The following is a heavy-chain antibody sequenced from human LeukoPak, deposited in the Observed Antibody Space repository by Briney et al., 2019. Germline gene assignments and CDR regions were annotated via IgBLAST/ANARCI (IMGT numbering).Heavy chain of an antibody. CDR3: AREMRSGCVWFDP. CDR1: GYTFTGYY. Sequence: ASVKVSCKASGYTFTGYYMHWVRQAPGQGLEWMGWINPNSGGTNYAQKFQGRGTMTRDTSISTAYMELSRLRSDDTAVCYCAREMRSGCVWFDPWGQGTLVTVSS. D-gene: IGHD6-19*01. J-gene: IGHJ5*02. V-gene: IGHV1-2*02. CDR2: INPNSGGT.